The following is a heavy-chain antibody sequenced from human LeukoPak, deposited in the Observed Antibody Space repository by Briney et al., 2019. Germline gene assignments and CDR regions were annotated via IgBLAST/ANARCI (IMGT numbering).Heavy chain of an antibody. CDR3: AKVGSKECYYLVV. Sequence: GGSLRLSCSASGFTFSNYGMNWVRQATGKGLEWVTVISASGGNTYYADAVKGRFTIPRDNSKNTLYLQMNSLRAEDTAVYYCAKVGSKECYYLVVWGKGTTVTVFS. CDR2: ISASGGNT. CDR1: GFTFSNYG. J-gene: IGHJ6*03. V-gene: IGHV3-23*01. D-gene: IGHD2-15*01.